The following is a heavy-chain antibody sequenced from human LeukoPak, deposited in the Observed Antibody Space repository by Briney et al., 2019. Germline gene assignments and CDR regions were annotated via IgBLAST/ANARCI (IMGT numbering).Heavy chain of an antibody. Sequence: SPSETLSLTCTVSGGSISSGSYYWSWIRQPAGKGLEWIGRIYTSGSTNYNPSLKSRVTISVDTSKNQFSLKLSSVTAADTAVYYCAGLIRPGWFDPWGQGTLVTVSS. J-gene: IGHJ5*02. D-gene: IGHD1-14*01. V-gene: IGHV4-61*02. CDR2: IYTSGST. CDR1: GGSISSGSYY. CDR3: AGLIRPGWFDP.